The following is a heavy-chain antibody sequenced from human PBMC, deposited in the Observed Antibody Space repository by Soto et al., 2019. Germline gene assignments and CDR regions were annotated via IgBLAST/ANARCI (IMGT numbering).Heavy chain of an antibody. J-gene: IGHJ6*02. Sequence: SQTLSLTCAISGDSVSSDSAAWNWIRQSPSRGLEWLGRTYYRSKWYSDYAVSVKSRITINPDTSKNQFSLHLNSVTPEDTAVYYCGRAKEYTSSSGLDVWGQGTTVTVSS. D-gene: IGHD6-6*01. CDR2: TYYRSKWYS. V-gene: IGHV6-1*01. CDR3: GRAKEYTSSSGLDV. CDR1: GDSVSSDSAA.